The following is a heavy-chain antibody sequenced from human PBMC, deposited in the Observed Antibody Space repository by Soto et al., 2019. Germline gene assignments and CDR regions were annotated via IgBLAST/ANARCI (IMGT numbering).Heavy chain of an antibody. V-gene: IGHV1-69*01. CDR3: ARVPIDGYSYSYGMDV. Sequence: QVQLVQSGAEVKKPGSSVKVSCKASGGTFSSYAISWVRQAPGQGLEWMGGSIPIFGTANYAQKFQGRVTITADESTSTAYMELSSLSSEDTAVYYCARVPIDGYSYSYGMDVWGQGTTVTVSS. D-gene: IGHD5-18*01. J-gene: IGHJ6*02. CDR1: GGTFSSYA. CDR2: SIPIFGTA.